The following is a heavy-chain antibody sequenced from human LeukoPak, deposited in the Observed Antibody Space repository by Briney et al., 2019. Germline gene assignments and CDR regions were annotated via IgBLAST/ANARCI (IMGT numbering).Heavy chain of an antibody. D-gene: IGHD5-12*01. V-gene: IGHV3-23*01. Sequence: PGGSLRLSCAASGFTFSSYAMSWVRQAPGKGLVWVSRISGGGGNTYYADSVKGRFTISRDNSKNTLYLQMNSLRAEDTAVYYWAKGVAGYERDYWGQGSQVTVSS. CDR3: AKGVAGYERDY. CDR2: ISGGGGNT. J-gene: IGHJ4*02. CDR1: GFTFSSYA.